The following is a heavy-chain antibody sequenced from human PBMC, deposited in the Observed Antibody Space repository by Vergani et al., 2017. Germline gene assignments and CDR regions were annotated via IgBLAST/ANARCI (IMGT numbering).Heavy chain of an antibody. CDR2: INHSGST. J-gene: IGHJ5*02. CDR3: AGVRQGLQKGNWFDP. V-gene: IGHV4-34*01. D-gene: IGHD5-24*01. CDR1: GGSFSGYY. Sequence: QVQLQQWGAGLLKPSETLSLTCAVYGGSFSGYYWSWIRQPPGKGLEWIGEINHSGSTNYHPSLKSRVNISVDTSKNQFSLKLSSVTAADTAGYYCAGVRQGLQKGNWFDPWGQGTLVTVSS.